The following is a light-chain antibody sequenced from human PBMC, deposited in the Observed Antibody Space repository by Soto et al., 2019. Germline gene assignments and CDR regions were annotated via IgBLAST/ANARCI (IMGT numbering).Light chain of an antibody. CDR1: QSVSSDS. V-gene: IGKV3-20*01. CDR3: QQYGNSLWT. CDR2: GGN. Sequence: EIVLAQSPGTLSLAPGERASLSCRASQSVSSDSLAWYQQGPGQAPRLLIYGGNRRVTGIPGRFSGSGSGTDFTLTISSLEPEDFGVYYCQQYGNSLWTFGQGTKVDI. J-gene: IGKJ1*01.